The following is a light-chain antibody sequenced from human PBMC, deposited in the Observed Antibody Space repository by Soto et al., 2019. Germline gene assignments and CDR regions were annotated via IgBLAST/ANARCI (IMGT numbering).Light chain of an antibody. Sequence: IVLTQSPGTLSLSPGERATLSCRASQSVSSTYIAWYQQNPGQAPRLLIYGASSRATGIPDRFSGSGSGTDFTLTISRLETEDFEVYFCQQYGRSPPFTFGQGTKVEIK. CDR3: QQYGRSPPFT. J-gene: IGKJ2*01. V-gene: IGKV3-20*01. CDR1: QSVSSTY. CDR2: GAS.